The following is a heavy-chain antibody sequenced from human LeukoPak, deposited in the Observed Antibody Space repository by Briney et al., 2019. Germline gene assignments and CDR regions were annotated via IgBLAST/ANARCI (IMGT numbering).Heavy chain of an antibody. CDR2: ISSNGGST. J-gene: IGHJ4*02. Sequence: PGGSLRLSCAASGFTFSSYAMHWVRQAPGKGLEYVSAISSNGGSTYYANSVKGRFTISRDNSKNTLYLQMNSLRAEDTAVYYCAKLVGVGNSGYDQFDYWGQGTLVTVSS. V-gene: IGHV3-64*01. CDR3: AKLVGVGNSGYDQFDY. CDR1: GFTFSSYA. D-gene: IGHD5-12*01.